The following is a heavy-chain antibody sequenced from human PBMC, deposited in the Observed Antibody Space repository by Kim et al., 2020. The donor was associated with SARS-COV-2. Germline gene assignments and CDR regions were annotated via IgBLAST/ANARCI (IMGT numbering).Heavy chain of an antibody. D-gene: IGHD1-26*01. V-gene: IGHV3-15*01. J-gene: IGHJ4*02. CDR1: GLTFSDAW. CDR3: TTDPGWERIWDH. Sequence: GGSLRLSCAASGLTFSDAWMSWVRQAPGKGLEWVGRLKSKTDGGTEVYAAPVKGRFTISRDDSKDTVYLQMNRLKTEDTAVYYCTTDPGWERIWDHWGQGALVTVSS. CDR2: LKSKTDGGTE.